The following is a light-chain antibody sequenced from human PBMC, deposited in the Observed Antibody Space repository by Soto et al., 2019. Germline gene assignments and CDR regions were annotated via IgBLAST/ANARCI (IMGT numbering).Light chain of an antibody. CDR3: QHSYSSPPT. Sequence: IQLTQSPSSLSASVEDRVIISCRASQSISNHLNWYQQKPGKAPKLLIFAASSLQSGVPSRFSGSRSGPDFTLTISSLQPEDFATYYCQHSYSSPPTFGQRTKV. V-gene: IGKV1-39*01. J-gene: IGKJ1*01. CDR1: QSISNH. CDR2: AAS.